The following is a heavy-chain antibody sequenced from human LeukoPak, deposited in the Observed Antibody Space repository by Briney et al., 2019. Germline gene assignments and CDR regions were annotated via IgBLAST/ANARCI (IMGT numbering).Heavy chain of an antibody. CDR2: INPNSGGT. CDR1: GYTFTGHY. Sequence: ASVKVSCKASGYTFTGHYMHWVRQARGQGLEWMGRINPNSGGTYYAEKFQGRVTMTSDTSINTAYMELSSLTSDDAAVYYCARDGSGLGYCSGGNCWFDPWGQGTLVIVSS. D-gene: IGHD2-15*01. J-gene: IGHJ5*02. V-gene: IGHV1-2*02. CDR3: ARDGSGLGYCSGGNCWFDP.